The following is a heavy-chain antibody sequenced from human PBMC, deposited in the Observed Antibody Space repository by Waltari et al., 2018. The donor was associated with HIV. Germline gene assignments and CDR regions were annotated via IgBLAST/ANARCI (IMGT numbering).Heavy chain of an antibody. CDR1: GFPISTPRPA. J-gene: IGHJ4*02. Sequence: QVTLTESGPVLVKPPEPLKLTCTVSGFPISTPRPAVSWIRQPPGKALEWLAHIFSDDEKFYSTSLKTRLAISKDTLKSQVVLTMTNMDPVDTATYFCARTNSIYDSGWFFDFWGQGALVTVSS. V-gene: IGHV2-26*01. CDR3: ARTNSIYDSGWFFDF. D-gene: IGHD6-19*01. CDR2: IFSDDEK.